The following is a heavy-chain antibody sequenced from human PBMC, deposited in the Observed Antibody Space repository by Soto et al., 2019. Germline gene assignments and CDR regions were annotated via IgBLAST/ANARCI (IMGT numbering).Heavy chain of an antibody. CDR2: INPNTGGT. J-gene: IGHJ4*02. CDR1: GYTFTGYD. CDR3: ARDLEWEVPRNYFGY. D-gene: IGHD3-3*01. Sequence: ASVKVSCKASGYTFTGYDMHWVRQAPGQGLEWMGWINPNTGGTNYAQMFQGRITLTRDTSISTAYMDLTRLRSDDTAVYYCARDLEWEVPRNYFGYWGQGTLVTVSS. V-gene: IGHV1-2*02.